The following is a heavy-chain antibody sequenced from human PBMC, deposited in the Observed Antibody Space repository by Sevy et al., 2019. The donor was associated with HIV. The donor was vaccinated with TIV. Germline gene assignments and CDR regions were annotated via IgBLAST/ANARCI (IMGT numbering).Heavy chain of an antibody. CDR3: ARDPGDSTFDF. CDR2: ISSSSSTI. V-gene: IGHV3-48*02. Sequence: GGSLRLSCAASGFTFSSYSMNWVRQAPGKGLEWVSYISSSSSTIYYADSVKGRLTNSRDNAKNSLSLQMNSLRDEDTAGYYCARDPGDSTFDFWGQGTLVTVSS. J-gene: IGHJ5*01. CDR1: GFTFSSYS. D-gene: IGHD2-21*02.